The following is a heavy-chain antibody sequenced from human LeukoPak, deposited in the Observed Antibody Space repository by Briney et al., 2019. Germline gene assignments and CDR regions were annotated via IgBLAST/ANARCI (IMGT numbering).Heavy chain of an antibody. CDR1: GGSISSSSYY. CDR2: IYYSGST. Sequence: SETLSLTRTVSGGSISSSSYYWGWIRQPPGKGLEWIGSIYYSGSTYYNPSLKSRVTISVDTSKNQFSLKLSSVTAADTAVYYCARDNIDGLYYYMDVWGKGTTVTVSS. CDR3: ARDNIDGLYYYMDV. V-gene: IGHV4-39*07. J-gene: IGHJ6*03. D-gene: IGHD5-12*01.